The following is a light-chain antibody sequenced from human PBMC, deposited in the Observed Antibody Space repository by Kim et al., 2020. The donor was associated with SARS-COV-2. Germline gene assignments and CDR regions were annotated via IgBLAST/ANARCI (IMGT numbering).Light chain of an antibody. CDR2: DAS. Sequence: SLSPGDRATLSCRASQSVRSLSWYQQKPGQAPRLRMYDASKRATGIPARFSGSGSGTDFTLTINNLEADDLAVYYCQQRSYWPLTFGGGTKVDIK. CDR1: QSVRS. J-gene: IGKJ4*01. CDR3: QQRSYWPLT. V-gene: IGKV3-11*01.